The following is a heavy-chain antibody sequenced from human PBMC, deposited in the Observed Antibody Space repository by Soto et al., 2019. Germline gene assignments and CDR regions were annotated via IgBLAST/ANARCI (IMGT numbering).Heavy chain of an antibody. J-gene: IGHJ6*02. CDR1: GFTFSSYG. D-gene: IGHD6-13*01. Sequence: PGGSLSLSCAASGFTFSSYGMHWVRQAPGKGLEWVAVISYDGSNKYYADSVKGRFTISRNTSKNTLYLQMNILRTEDTAVYYCAKDAGSTSSWDSIGYYYYGMDVWGQGTTVTVSS. CDR2: ISYDGSNK. V-gene: IGHV3-30*18. CDR3: AKDAGSTSSWDSIGYYYYGMDV.